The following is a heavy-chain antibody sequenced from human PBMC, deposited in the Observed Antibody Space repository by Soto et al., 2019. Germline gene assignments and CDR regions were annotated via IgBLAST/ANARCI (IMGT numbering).Heavy chain of an antibody. CDR1: GCIFTTCF. Sequence: GEALNISCKVSGCIFTTCFISCVRQMPGKFLEWMGIIYPGDSDTRYIHSFQGQVTISADKSISTAYLQWSSLKASDTAIYYCARQKQRRYSRKFYYGMDVWGKGHTVNVS. CDR3: ARQKQRRYSRKFYYGMDV. V-gene: IGHV5-51*01. D-gene: IGHD1-1*01. J-gene: IGHJ6*04. CDR2: IYPGDSDT.